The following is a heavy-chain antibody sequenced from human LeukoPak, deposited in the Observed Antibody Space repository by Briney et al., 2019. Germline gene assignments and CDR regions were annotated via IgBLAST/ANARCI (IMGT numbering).Heavy chain of an antibody. D-gene: IGHD3-16*01. V-gene: IGHV3-69-1*01. CDR2: LSSTGDI. J-gene: IGHJ4*02. Sequence: GGSLRLSCAASGFTFSSYWMSWVRQAPGKGLGWVSYLSSTGDIYYADSVKGRFTISRDNAQNSLYLQMNSLRVEDTAVYYCARDYNWGFDYWGQGTLVTVSS. CDR1: GFTFSSYW. CDR3: ARDYNWGFDY.